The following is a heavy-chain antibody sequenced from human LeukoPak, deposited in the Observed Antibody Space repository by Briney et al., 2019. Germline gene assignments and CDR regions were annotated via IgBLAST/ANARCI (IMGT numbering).Heavy chain of an antibody. V-gene: IGHV4-4*07. D-gene: IGHD6-19*01. CDR1: GASISGYW. CDR3: ARGGGYSSGWPYDY. Sequence: SETLSLTCDISGASISGYWWSWIRQPAGKGLEWIGRIYTSGSTNHNPSPKSRVTMSVDTSKNQFSLKLSSVTAADTAVYYCARGGGYSSGWPYDYWGQGTLVTVSS. CDR2: IYTSGST. J-gene: IGHJ4*02.